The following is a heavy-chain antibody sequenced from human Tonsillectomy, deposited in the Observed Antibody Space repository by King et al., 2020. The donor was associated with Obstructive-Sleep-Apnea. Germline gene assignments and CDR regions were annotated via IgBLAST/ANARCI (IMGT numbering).Heavy chain of an antibody. CDR3: ARELDCTNGVCYTNWFDP. J-gene: IGHJ5*02. D-gene: IGHD2-8*01. V-gene: IGHV1-69*04. CDR1: GGTFSSYA. CDR2: IIPILGIA. Sequence: VQLVQSGAEVKKPGSSVKVSCKASGGTFSSYAISWVRQAPGQGLEWMGGIIPILGIANYAQKFQGRVTITADKSTSTAYMELSSLRSEDTAVYYCARELDCTNGVCYTNWFDPWGQGTLVTVSS.